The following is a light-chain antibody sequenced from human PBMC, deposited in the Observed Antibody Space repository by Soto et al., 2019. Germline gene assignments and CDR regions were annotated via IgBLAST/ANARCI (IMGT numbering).Light chain of an antibody. J-gene: IGKJ5*01. V-gene: IGKV1-9*01. CDR3: QRYNNYPIT. CDR2: TAS. CDR1: QGIGTY. Sequence: DIQLTQSPSCLSASVGDRVTITCRASQGIGTYLAWYQQRPGEAPKLLIYTASTLQSGVPSRFSGSGSGTEFTLTISSLQPEDFATYYCQRYNNYPITFGQGTRLEIK.